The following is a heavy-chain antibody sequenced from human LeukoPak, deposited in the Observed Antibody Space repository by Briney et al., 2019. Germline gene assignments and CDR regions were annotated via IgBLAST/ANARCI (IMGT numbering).Heavy chain of an antibody. J-gene: IGHJ6*03. CDR3: AREYYYGSGSYYNGYYYYYYMDV. CDR1: GGSISSSSYY. Sequence: ASETLSLTCTVSGGSISSSSYYWSWIRQPAGKGLEWIGRIYTSGSTNYNPSLKSRVTMSVDTSKNQFSLKLSSVTAADTAVYYCAREYYYGSGSYYNGYYYYYYMDVWGKGTTVTISS. V-gene: IGHV4-61*02. D-gene: IGHD3-10*01. CDR2: IYTSGST.